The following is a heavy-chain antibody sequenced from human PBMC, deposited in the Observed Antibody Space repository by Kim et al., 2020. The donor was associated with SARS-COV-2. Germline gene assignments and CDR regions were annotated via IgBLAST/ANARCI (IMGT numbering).Heavy chain of an antibody. V-gene: IGHV1-3*01. D-gene: IGHD4-4*01. Sequence: KTTYSQKFQGRVTITRDTSANTAYIALRSLTFEDTAIYYCARDMNPTVYDYWGQGTLVTVSS. CDR2: KT. CDR3: ARDMNPTVYDY. J-gene: IGHJ4*02.